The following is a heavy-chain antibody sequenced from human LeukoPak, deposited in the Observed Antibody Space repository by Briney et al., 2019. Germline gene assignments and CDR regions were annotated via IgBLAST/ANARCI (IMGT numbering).Heavy chain of an antibody. D-gene: IGHD6-13*01. CDR3: ASPYNSRWYELCY. J-gene: IGHJ4*02. CDR1: GFNFSSYD. V-gene: IGHV3-30*03. Sequence: PGGSLRLSCAASGFNFSSYDMHWVRQAPGKGLEWVAIISSDGNTKYYVDSVEGRFTISRDNSKSTLYLQMNSLRAEDTAVYYCASPYNSRWYELCYWGQGTLVTVSS. CDR2: ISSDGNTK.